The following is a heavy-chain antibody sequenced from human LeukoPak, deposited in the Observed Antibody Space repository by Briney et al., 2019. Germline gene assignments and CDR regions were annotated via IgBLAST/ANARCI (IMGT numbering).Heavy chain of an antibody. CDR3: ARGVTMIGRLRFDP. CDR1: GGSFSGYY. J-gene: IGHJ5*02. V-gene: IGHV4-34*01. Sequence: SETLSLTCAVYGGSFSGYYWSWIRQPPGKGLEWIGEINHSGSTNYNPSLKSRVTISVDTSKNQFSLKLSSVTAADTAVYFCARGVTMIGRLRFDPWGQGTLVTVSS. CDR2: INHSGST. D-gene: IGHD3-22*01.